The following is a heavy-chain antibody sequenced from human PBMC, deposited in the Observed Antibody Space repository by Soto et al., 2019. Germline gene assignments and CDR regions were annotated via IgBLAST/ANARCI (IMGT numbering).Heavy chain of an antibody. CDR3: ARSGIWFGRTDY. J-gene: IGHJ4*02. CDR2: TYTSGST. Sequence: PEETLSLTCTVSGGSISSYYWRWIRQPAGKGLEWIGRTYTSGSTSYNPSLKSRAPMSVDPSKNQFSLKMSSVPAADTAVYSSARSGIWFGRTDYWGQGTRGTVAS. D-gene: IGHD3-10*01. V-gene: IGHV4-4*07. CDR1: GGSISSYY.